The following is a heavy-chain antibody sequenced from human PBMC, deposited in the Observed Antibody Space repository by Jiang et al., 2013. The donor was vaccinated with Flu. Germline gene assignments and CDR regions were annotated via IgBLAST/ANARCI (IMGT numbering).Heavy chain of an antibody. CDR1: GASISSYY. CDR3: ASHYYYGSEYSFDS. CDR2: IYYSGST. J-gene: IGHJ4*01. Sequence: GPGLVKPSETLSLTCTVSGASISSYYWSWIRQSPGKGLEWIGYIYYSGSTNYNPSLKSRVTMSVDTSKNQFSLKLRSVTAADTAVYYCASHYYYGSEYSFDSWG. D-gene: IGHD3-10*01. V-gene: IGHV4-59*01.